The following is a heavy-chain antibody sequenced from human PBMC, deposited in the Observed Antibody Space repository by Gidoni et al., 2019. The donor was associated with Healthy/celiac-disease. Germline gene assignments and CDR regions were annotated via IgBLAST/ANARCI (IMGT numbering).Heavy chain of an antibody. CDR1: GFTFSSYG. Sequence: QVQLVESGGGVVQPGRSLRLSCAASGFTFSSYGMPWVRQAPGKGLEGVAVIWYDGSNKYYADSVKGRFTISRDNSKNTLYLQMNSLRAEDTAVYYCAREKPGYCSGGSCPFDYWGQGTLVTVSS. J-gene: IGHJ4*02. V-gene: IGHV3-33*01. CDR2: IWYDGSNK. CDR3: AREKPGYCSGGSCPFDY. D-gene: IGHD2-15*01.